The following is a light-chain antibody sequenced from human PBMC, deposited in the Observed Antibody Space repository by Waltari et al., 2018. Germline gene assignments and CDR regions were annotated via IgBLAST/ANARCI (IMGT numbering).Light chain of an antibody. CDR3: QQYNSYPLS. J-gene: IGKJ4*01. CDR2: KAS. Sequence: DLQMTQSPSTLSASVGDRVTITCRASQSISNWLAWYQHKPGRAPKLLIYKASTLERGVPSTFSGSGSGTEFTLIISSLQPDDFATYYCQQYNSYPLSFGGGTRVEIK. V-gene: IGKV1-5*03. CDR1: QSISNW.